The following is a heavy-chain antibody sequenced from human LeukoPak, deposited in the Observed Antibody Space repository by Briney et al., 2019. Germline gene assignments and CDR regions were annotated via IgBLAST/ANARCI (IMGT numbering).Heavy chain of an antibody. CDR2: IKHNGGEK. D-gene: IGHD3-3*01. J-gene: IGHJ6*02. Sequence: GGSLRLSCVASGFTFTDYFMSWVRQAPGKGLEWVASIKHNGGEKYYVDSVKGRFTISRDNAKNSLYLEMSSLRVEDTAVYYCARGEYYDFWSGYYPLHYYGMDVWGQGTTVTVSS. V-gene: IGHV3-7*01. CDR1: GFTFTDYF. CDR3: ARGEYYDFWSGYYPLHYYGMDV.